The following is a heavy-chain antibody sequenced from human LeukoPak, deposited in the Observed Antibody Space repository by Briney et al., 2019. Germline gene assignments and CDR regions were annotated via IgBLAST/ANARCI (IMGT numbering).Heavy chain of an antibody. Sequence: GGSLRLSCAPSGFTFDDYGMSWVRQAPGKGLEWVSIIYSGGNTYYADSVKGRFTISRDNSKNTLYLQMNSLRAEDTAVYYCARGEAFDYWGQGTLVTVSS. CDR2: IYSGGNT. J-gene: IGHJ4*02. CDR3: ARGEAFDY. V-gene: IGHV3-53*01. CDR1: GFTFDDYG.